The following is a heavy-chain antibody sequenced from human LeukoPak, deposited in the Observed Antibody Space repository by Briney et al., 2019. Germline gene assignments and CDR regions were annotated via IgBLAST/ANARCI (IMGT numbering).Heavy chain of an antibody. CDR1: GFSLSTSGVG. Sequence: SGPTLVNPTQTLTLTCTFSGFSLSTSGVGVGWIRQPPGKALEWLALIYWNDDKRYSPSLKSRLTITKDTSKNQVVLTMTNMDPVDTATYYCAHRRPLYSSGWYGFTFDYWGQGTLVTVSS. V-gene: IGHV2-5*01. J-gene: IGHJ4*02. CDR3: AHRRPLYSSGWYGFTFDY. CDR2: IYWNDDK. D-gene: IGHD6-19*01.